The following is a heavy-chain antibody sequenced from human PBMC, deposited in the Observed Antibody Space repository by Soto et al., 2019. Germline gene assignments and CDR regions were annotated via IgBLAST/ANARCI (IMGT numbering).Heavy chain of an antibody. CDR3: VRVVAIPGYPDN. V-gene: IGHV1-69*12. J-gene: IGHJ4*02. Sequence: QVQLVQSGAEVRQPASSVKVSCKTSGGTFSSYAISWVRQAPGQGLEWMGGIVPIVDTSTYAQKFQGRVTITADESTSKVYLELSSLRSYDTAVYYCVRVVAIPGYPDNWGQGTLVTVSS. CDR1: GGTFSSYA. CDR2: IVPIVDTS. D-gene: IGHD5-12*01.